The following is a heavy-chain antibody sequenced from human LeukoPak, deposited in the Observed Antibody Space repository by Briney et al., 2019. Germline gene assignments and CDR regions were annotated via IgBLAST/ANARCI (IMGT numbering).Heavy chain of an antibody. CDR1: GFTFDDYA. D-gene: IGHD3-10*01. Sequence: GGSLRLSCAASGFTFDDYAMHWVRQAPGKGLEWVSGISWNSGSIGYADSVKGRFTISRDNAKNSLYLQMNSLRAEYMALHYCAXRXSGXXXXFDXWX. V-gene: IGHV3-9*03. CDR2: ISWNSGSI. CDR3: AXRXSGXXXXFDX. J-gene: IGHJ3*02.